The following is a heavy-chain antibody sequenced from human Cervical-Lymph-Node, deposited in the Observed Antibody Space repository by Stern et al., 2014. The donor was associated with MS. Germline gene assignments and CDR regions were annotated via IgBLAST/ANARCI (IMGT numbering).Heavy chain of an antibody. V-gene: IGHV3-23*04. D-gene: IGHD2-15*01. Sequence: VQLVQSGGGLVQPGGTVRVSCVASGFTFSSHAINWVRQAPGKGLQWVAAIVASGETTSYADSVKGRFTISRDNSKNAVHLQMTSLRAGDTAMYFCALLATPTDYWGQGTLVAVSS. J-gene: IGHJ4*02. CDR2: IVASGETT. CDR1: GFTFSSHA. CDR3: ALLATPTDY.